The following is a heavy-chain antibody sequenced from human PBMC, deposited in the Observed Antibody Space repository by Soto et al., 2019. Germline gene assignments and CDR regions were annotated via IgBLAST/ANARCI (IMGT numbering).Heavy chain of an antibody. CDR2: LSYDGSNK. CDR1: GFTFSSNA. D-gene: IGHD1-26*01. Sequence: QVQLVESGGGVVQPGRSLRLSCAASGFTFSSNAMHWVRQAPGKGLEWVAVLSYDGSNKYYADSVNGRFTISRDNSKNTLYLQMDSLRTEDTALYYCARDVESGSSQYYYYFYGMDVWGQGTTVTVSS. CDR3: ARDVESGSSQYYYYFYGMDV. V-gene: IGHV3-30-3*01. J-gene: IGHJ6*02.